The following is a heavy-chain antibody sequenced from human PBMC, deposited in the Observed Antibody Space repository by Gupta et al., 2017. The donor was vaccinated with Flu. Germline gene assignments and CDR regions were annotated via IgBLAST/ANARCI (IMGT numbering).Heavy chain of an antibody. D-gene: IGHD2-15*01. CDR3: ARDQREYCSGGDCYPQILDF. Sequence: QVQLVESGGGRGPPWRALGLSWAALGFLFRSYGITLVRQGPGKGLEWVAVISYDGSYKYYGDSVKGRFTISRDNSKNTLYLQMNSLRPDDTAVYYCARDQREYCSGGDCYPQILDFWGQGSLVTVSP. CDR1: GFLFRSYG. V-gene: IGHV3-30*03. CDR2: ISYDGSYK. J-gene: IGHJ4*02.